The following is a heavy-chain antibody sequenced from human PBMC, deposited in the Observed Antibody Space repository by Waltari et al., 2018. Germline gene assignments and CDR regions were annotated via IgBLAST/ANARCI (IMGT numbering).Heavy chain of an antibody. Sequence: SSYWMSWVRQAPGKGLEWVANIKQDGSEKYYVDSVKGRFTISRDNAKNSLYLQMNSLRAEDTAVYYCAREGDSSSWFGYWGPGTLVTVSS. V-gene: IGHV3-7*01. CDR3: AREGDSSSWFGY. D-gene: IGHD6-13*01. CDR2: IKQDGSEK. CDR1: SSYW. J-gene: IGHJ5*01.